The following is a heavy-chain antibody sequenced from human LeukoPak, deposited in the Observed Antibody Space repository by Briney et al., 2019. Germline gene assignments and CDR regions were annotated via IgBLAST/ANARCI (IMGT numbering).Heavy chain of an antibody. CDR2: ISWNSGSI. CDR3: AKDSGSYGPQYYFDY. Sequence: GGSLRLSCAASGLTFDDYAMHWVRQTPGKGLEWVSGISWNSGSIGYADSVKGRFTISRDNAKNSLYLQMNSLRAEDTALYYCAKDSGSYGPQYYFDYWGQGTLVTVSS. CDR1: GLTFDDYA. J-gene: IGHJ4*02. V-gene: IGHV3-9*01. D-gene: IGHD1-26*01.